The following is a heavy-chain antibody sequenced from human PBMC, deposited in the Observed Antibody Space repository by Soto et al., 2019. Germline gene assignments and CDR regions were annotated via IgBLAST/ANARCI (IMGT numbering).Heavy chain of an antibody. J-gene: IGHJ4*02. CDR3: VRRHPVGALDY. CDR2: IYYSGST. Sequence: SETLSVTSTVAGGYISSYYWSWLRQHQGKGLEWIGYIYYSGSTNYNPSLKSRVTISVDTSKNQFTLKLSSATAADTAVYYCVRRHPVGALDYWGQGTLVTVSS. V-gene: IGHV4-59*08. CDR1: GGYISSYY. D-gene: IGHD1-26*01.